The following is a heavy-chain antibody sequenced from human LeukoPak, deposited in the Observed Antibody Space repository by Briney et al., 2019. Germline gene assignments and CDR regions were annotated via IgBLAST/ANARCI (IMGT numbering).Heavy chain of an antibody. Sequence: PGGSLRLSCAASGCTVSDNYMSWVRQAPGKGLEWVSVMYSRGDTYYADSVKGRFTFSRDISKNTLYLQMNGLRTEDTAMYYCARDAPQVPAAGVLASWGQGTLVTVSS. J-gene: IGHJ5*02. CDR3: ARDAPQVPAAGVLAS. V-gene: IGHV3-53*01. D-gene: IGHD6-13*01. CDR2: MYSRGDT. CDR1: GCTVSDNY.